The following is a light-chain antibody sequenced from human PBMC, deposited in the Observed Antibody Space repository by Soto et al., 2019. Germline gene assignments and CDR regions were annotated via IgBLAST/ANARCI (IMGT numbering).Light chain of an antibody. V-gene: IGLV2-11*01. CDR2: YVS. J-gene: IGLJ3*02. Sequence: QSALTQPRSVSGSPGQSVTISCTGTGSDIGSYDFVSWYQQHPGKAPTLMIYYVSQRPSGVPGLFFGSKSGNTASLTISGLQDEDEADYYCCSSAGSFTWVFGGGTKLTVL. CDR3: CSSAGSFTWV. CDR1: GSDIGSYDF.